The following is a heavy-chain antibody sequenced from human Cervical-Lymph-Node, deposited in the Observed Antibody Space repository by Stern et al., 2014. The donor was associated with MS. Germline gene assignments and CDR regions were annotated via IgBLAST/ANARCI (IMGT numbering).Heavy chain of an antibody. J-gene: IGHJ4*02. CDR1: GGSISTVPYY. CDR3: ARDPGMGYSGNDPGDY. Sequence: QLQLQESGPGLVRPSQTLSLICSVSGGSISTVPYYWSWIRQHPGKGLEWIGYVYYSGAAYYNPSLKSRTTISLDASHNHFSLELRSVTAADTAVYYCARDPGMGYSGNDPGDYWGQGALVTVSS. V-gene: IGHV4-31*03. D-gene: IGHD5-12*01. CDR2: VYYSGAA.